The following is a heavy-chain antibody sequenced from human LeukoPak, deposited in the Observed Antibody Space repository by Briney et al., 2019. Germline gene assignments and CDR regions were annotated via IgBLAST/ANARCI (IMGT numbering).Heavy chain of an antibody. D-gene: IGHD4-17*01. CDR3: ARDANGDANEY. V-gene: IGHV3-53*01. J-gene: IGHJ4*02. Sequence: GGSLRLSCAASGFTVSSNYMSWVRQAPGKGLEWVSVIYSGGSTYYADSVKGRFTISRDNSKSTLYLQMNSLRAEDTAVYYCARDANGDANEYWGQETLVTVSS. CDR1: GFTVSSNY. CDR2: IYSGGST.